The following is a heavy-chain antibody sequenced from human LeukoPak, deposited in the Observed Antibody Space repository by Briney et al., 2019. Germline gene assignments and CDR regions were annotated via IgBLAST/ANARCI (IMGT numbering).Heavy chain of an antibody. Sequence: GGSLRLSCAASGFIFSDYYMSWIRQAPGKGLEWVSDVSTSGHTLKYADSVKGRFTISRDNAKQSLFLQMDSLRPEDTAVYFCARDHHGSGSYFNAFDYWGRGTLVTVSS. V-gene: IGHV3-11*01. CDR1: GFIFSDYY. J-gene: IGHJ4*02. CDR3: ARDHHGSGSYFNAFDY. CDR2: VSTSGHTL. D-gene: IGHD3-10*01.